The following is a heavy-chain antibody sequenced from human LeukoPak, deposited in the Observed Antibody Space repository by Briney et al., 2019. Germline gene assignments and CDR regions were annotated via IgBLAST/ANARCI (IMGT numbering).Heavy chain of an antibody. J-gene: IGHJ4*02. Sequence: GGSLRLSCAASGFTLSSYTMNWVRQAPGKGLKWVSSISSSSSYIYYADSVKGRFTISRDNAKNSLFLQMHSLRAEDTAVYYCARAGSGYSSPSDYWGQGTLVTVSS. CDR2: ISSSSSYI. CDR1: GFTLSSYT. D-gene: IGHD6-13*01. CDR3: ARAGSGYSSPSDY. V-gene: IGHV3-21*01.